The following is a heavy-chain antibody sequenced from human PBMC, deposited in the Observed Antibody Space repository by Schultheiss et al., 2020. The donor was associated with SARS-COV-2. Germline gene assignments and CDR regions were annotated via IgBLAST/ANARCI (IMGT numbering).Heavy chain of an antibody. CDR2: IWYDGSNK. CDR1: GFTFSSYG. Sequence: GGSLRLSCAASGFTFSSYGMHWVRQAPGKGLEWVAVIWYDGSNKYYADSVKGRFTISRDSSKNTLYLQMNSLRAEDTAVYYCAKELYCTSGVCYSPYYSYYNMDVWGQGTTVTVSS. J-gene: IGHJ6*02. CDR3: AKELYCTSGVCYSPYYSYYNMDV. V-gene: IGHV3-30*02. D-gene: IGHD2-8*01.